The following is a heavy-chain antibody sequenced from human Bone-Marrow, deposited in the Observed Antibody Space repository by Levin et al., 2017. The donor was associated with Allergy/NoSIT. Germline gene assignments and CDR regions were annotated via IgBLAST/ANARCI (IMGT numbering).Heavy chain of an antibody. Sequence: NAGGSLRLSCAASGFTFSNVWMSWVRQAPGKGLEWVGRIKSKTDGGTTDYAAPVKGRFTISRDDSKNTLYLQMNSLKTEDTAMYYCTTDSRGEQWLILDYWGQGTLDTVSS. V-gene: IGHV3-15*01. CDR1: GFTFSNVW. J-gene: IGHJ4*02. D-gene: IGHD6-19*01. CDR3: TTDSRGEQWLILDY. CDR2: IKSKTDGGTT.